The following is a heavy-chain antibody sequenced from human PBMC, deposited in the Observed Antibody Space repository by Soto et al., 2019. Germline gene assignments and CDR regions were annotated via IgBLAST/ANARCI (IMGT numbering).Heavy chain of an antibody. V-gene: IGHV3-23*01. D-gene: IGHD5-18*01. CDR2: VSGSGSSP. CDR3: VKGKESGYRGAFDS. J-gene: IGHJ4*02. Sequence: GSLRLSCAAPGFNFCSYAIVWCRHSPGKGLEWVSGVSGSGSSPYYADSVKGRLTISKDKSKNTLYLDLNNLRSEDTAVYFCVKGKESGYRGAFDSWGQGTMVTVSS. CDR1: GFNFCSYA.